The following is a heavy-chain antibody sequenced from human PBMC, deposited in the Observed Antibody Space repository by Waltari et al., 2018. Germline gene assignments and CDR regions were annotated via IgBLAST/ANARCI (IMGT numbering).Heavy chain of an antibody. D-gene: IGHD4-17*01. CDR1: GGSIRTTYH. Sequence: QLQPQESGPGLVKPSETLSLTCTVPGGSIRTTYHWGWIRQPPGKGLEWMGNMQYRGSTFYNPSLKSRVTISLDTSKNQFSLRLSSVGAADTAVYFCGRIAFGDDGGYFQHWGQGTLVTVSS. CDR2: MQYRGST. CDR3: GRIAFGDDGGYFQH. J-gene: IGHJ1*01. V-gene: IGHV4-39*01.